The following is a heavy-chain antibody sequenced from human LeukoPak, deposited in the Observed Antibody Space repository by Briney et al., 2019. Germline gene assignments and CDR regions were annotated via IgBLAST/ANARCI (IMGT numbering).Heavy chain of an antibody. CDR1: GFTFRQHW. Sequence: GGSLPLSCAASGFTFRQHWMHWVRQAPGKGLMWVSRINSDGTTTNYADSVKGRFNISRDNAKSTVYLQMNSLRAEDTAVYYCASRTYEDYFDYWGQGILVTVSS. CDR3: ASRTYEDYFDY. CDR2: INSDGTTT. J-gene: IGHJ4*02. D-gene: IGHD5-12*01. V-gene: IGHV3-74*01.